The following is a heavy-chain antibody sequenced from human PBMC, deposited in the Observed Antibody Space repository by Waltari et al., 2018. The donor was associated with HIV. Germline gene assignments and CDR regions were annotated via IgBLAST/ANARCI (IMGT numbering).Heavy chain of an antibody. V-gene: IGHV3-21*01. J-gene: IGHJ6*02. CDR3: AREGFCSNGVCSHDYGMDV. D-gene: IGHD2-8*01. Sequence: EVQLVQSGGGLVKPGRDVTRSCTASAFTFICFGSHEVRLAPGKGLEWVSSISTSSRYIYYADSLKGRFTISRDNDKNSLYLQMNRLRAEDTAVYYCAREGFCSNGVCSHDYGMDVWGQGTTVTVSS. CDR2: ISTSSRYI. CDR1: AFTFICFG.